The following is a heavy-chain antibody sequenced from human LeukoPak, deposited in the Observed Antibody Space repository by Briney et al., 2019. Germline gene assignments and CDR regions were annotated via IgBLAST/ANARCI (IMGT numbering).Heavy chain of an antibody. CDR3: AREFGDGYNC. CDR2: IVVGSGNS. Sequence: ASVKVSCKGSGFTFSNSAVQWVRQARGQRLEWIGWIVVGSGNSNYAQKFQERVTITRDMSRSTAYMELSSLRPEDTAVYYCAREFGDGYNCWGQGTLVTVSS. J-gene: IGHJ4*02. V-gene: IGHV1-58*01. CDR1: GFTFSNSA. D-gene: IGHD5-24*01.